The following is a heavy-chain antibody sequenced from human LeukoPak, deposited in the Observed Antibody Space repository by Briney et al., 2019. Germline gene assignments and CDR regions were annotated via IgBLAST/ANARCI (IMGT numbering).Heavy chain of an antibody. V-gene: IGHV1-18*04. J-gene: IGHJ4*02. CDR1: GYTFTSYA. D-gene: IGHD3-16*02. CDR3: ARDSGRAFGGVIVPSRKGRFEY. Sequence: ASVKVSCKPSGYTFTSYAISWVRQAPGQGLEWMGWISVNNGNRNYAQKFQGRVTMTTDTSTSTAYMELRSLRSDDTAVYYCARDSGRAFGGVIVPSRKGRFEYWGQGTLVTVSS. CDR2: ISVNNGNR.